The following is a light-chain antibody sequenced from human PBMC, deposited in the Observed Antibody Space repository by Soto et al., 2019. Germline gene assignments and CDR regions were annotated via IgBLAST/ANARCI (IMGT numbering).Light chain of an antibody. CDR1: QNINTW. J-gene: IGKJ4*01. Sequence: DIQMTQSPSTLSASVGDSVTITCRASQNINTWVAWYQQKPGKAPNLLIYRASTLESGVPSRISGSGSGTEFTLTISSLQPDDFGTYFCQQYQSYLSFAGGTKVEIK. CDR3: QQYQSYLS. V-gene: IGKV1-5*01. CDR2: RAS.